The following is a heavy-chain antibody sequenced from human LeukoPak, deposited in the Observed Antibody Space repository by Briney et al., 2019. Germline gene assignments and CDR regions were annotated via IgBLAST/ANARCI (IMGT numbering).Heavy chain of an antibody. CDR2: IYDSGST. V-gene: IGHV4-39*07. J-gene: IGHJ4*02. Sequence: SETLSLTCTVSGGSIRSSYYYWGWIRQPPGKGLEWIGSIYDSGSTYYNPSLKSRVTISVDTSKNQFSLKLSSVTAADTAVYYCARARVADYWGQGTLVTVSS. CDR3: ARARVADY. CDR1: GGSIRSSYYY.